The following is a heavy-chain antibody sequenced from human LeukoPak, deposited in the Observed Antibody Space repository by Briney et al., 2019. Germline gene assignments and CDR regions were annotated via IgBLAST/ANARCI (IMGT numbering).Heavy chain of an antibody. Sequence: SETLSLTCAVYGGSFSGYYWSWIRQPPGKGLEWIGEINHSGSTNYNPSLKSRVTISVDTSKNQFSLKLSSVTAADTAVYYCARVSHVWGCYRSRAEYFQHWGQGTLVTVSS. CDR2: INHSGST. CDR3: ARVSHVWGCYRSRAEYFQH. V-gene: IGHV4-34*01. D-gene: IGHD3-16*02. CDR1: GGSFSGYY. J-gene: IGHJ1*01.